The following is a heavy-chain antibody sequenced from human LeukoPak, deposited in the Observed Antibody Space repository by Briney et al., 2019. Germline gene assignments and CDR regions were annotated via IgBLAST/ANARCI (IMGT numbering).Heavy chain of an antibody. CDR2: ISGSGGST. Sequence: PGGSLRLSCAASGFTFSSYAMSWVRQAPGKGLEWVSAISGSGGSTYYADSVKGRFTISRDNSKNTLYLQMNSLRAEDTAVYYCASAQGGYSSYYYYGMDVWGQGTTVTVSS. D-gene: IGHD4-4*01. V-gene: IGHV3-23*01. J-gene: IGHJ6*02. CDR1: GFTFSSYA. CDR3: ASAQGGYSSYYYYGMDV.